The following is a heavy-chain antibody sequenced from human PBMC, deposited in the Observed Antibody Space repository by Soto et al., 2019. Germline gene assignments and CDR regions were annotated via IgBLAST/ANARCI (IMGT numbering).Heavy chain of an antibody. CDR3: AREEYRQVDH. Sequence: QVQLVQSGTEVKKPGASVKVSCKASGYTFTNYGSTWVRQAPGQGLEWMGWISTNSGHTDYAQQFRGRVTMTTDRSTTTAYMDLRSLRSDDTAVYYCAREEYRQVDHWGQGKLVTVSS. CDR2: ISTNSGHT. V-gene: IGHV1-18*04. J-gene: IGHJ5*02. D-gene: IGHD6-6*01. CDR1: GYTFTNYG.